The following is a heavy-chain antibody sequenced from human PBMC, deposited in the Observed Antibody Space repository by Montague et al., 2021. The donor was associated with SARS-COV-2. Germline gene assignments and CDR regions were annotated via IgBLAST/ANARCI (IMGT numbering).Heavy chain of an antibody. V-gene: IGHV6-1*01. D-gene: IGHD2-15*01. J-gene: IGHJ4*02. Sequence: NDYAVSVKSRLTINPDTSKNQISLQLNSVTPEDTAVYYCARTIASSDYWGSGTLVTVSS. CDR3: ARTIASSDY. CDR2: N.